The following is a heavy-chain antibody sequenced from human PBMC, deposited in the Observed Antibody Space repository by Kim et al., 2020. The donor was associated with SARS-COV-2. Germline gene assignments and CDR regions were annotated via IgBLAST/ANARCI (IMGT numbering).Heavy chain of an antibody. CDR2: ISSSTSHI. D-gene: IGHD3-10*01. Sequence: GGSLRLSCGGSGFMFSNSGMNWVRQAPGKGLEWLSYISSSTSHIYYANSVRARFTISRDNAKNSVYLQMNSLIDEDTAVYYCARDEGAYARFSGMDVWG. J-gene: IGHJ6*02. CDR3: ARDEGAYARFSGMDV. CDR1: GFMFSNSG. V-gene: IGHV3-48*02.